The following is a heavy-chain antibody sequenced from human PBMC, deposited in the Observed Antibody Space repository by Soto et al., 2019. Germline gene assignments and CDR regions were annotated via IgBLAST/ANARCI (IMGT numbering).Heavy chain of an antibody. CDR1: GYSFTSYW. CDR3: ASTRIVVVPAAAPTGYYGMDV. Sequence: PGESLKISCKGSGYSFTSYWISWVRQMPGKGLEWMGRIDPSDSYTNYSPSFQGHVTISADKSISTAYLQWSSLKASDTAMYYCASTRIVVVPAAAPTGYYGMDVWGQGTTVTVSS. V-gene: IGHV5-10-1*01. D-gene: IGHD2-2*01. J-gene: IGHJ6*02. CDR2: IDPSDSYT.